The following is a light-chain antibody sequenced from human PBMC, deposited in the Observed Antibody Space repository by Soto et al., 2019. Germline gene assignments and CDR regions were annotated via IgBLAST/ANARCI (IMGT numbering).Light chain of an antibody. J-gene: IGKJ1*01. Sequence: EIVLTQSPGTLSLCPGERATLSCRASQSVSSSYLAWYQQKPGQAPRLLIYGASSRATGIPDRFSGSGSGTDITLTISRLEPEDFAVYYCQQYGSSPGWTFGQGTKV. CDR3: QQYGSSPGWT. CDR1: QSVSSSY. V-gene: IGKV3-20*01. CDR2: GAS.